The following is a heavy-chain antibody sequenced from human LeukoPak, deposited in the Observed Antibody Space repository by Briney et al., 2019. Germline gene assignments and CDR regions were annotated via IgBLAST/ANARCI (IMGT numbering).Heavy chain of an antibody. D-gene: IGHD3-22*01. J-gene: IGHJ3*02. CDR1: GVSISSSY. V-gene: IGHV4-59*01. CDR2: IYYSGST. Sequence: PSETLSLTCTVSGVSISSSYWSWIRQPPGKRLEWIGHIYYSGSTNSNPSLKSRVTISADTSKNQFSLKLNSVTAADTAVYYCVRGNYDSRGYSNAFDIWGQGAMVTVSS. CDR3: VRGNYDSRGYSNAFDI.